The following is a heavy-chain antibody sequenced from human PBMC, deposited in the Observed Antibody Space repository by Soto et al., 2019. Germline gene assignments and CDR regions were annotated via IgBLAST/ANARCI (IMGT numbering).Heavy chain of an antibody. J-gene: IGHJ5*02. CDR1: GGSITVGDYS. D-gene: IGHD3-3*01. CDR2: IYNSGIT. CDR3: ARGVTVFGLVSRFWFDP. Sequence: PSETLSLTCTVSGGSITVGDYSWSWVRQSPGKGLEWIGHIYNSGITYYNPSLKSRVVISIDTSRNQFSLRLNSLTAADRAVYFCARGVTVFGLVSRFWFDPWGQGTVVTVSS. V-gene: IGHV4-30-4*01.